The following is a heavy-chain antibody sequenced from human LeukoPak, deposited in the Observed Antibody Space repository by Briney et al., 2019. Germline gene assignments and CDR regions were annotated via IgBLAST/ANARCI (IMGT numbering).Heavy chain of an antibody. CDR2: INQDGSEK. J-gene: IGHJ4*02. CDR3: ARVTSGLDY. CDR1: GFTFSNYA. V-gene: IGHV3-7*01. Sequence: GGSLRLSCAASGFTFSNYAMSWVRQAPGKGLEWVANINQDGSEKYYVDSVKGRFTLSRDNAKNSLYLQMNSLRVEDTAVYYCARVTSGLDYWGQGTPVTVSS.